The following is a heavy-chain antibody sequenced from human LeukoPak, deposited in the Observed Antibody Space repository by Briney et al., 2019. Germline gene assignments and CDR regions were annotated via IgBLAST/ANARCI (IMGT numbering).Heavy chain of an antibody. CDR2: ISGSGDST. J-gene: IGHJ4*02. V-gene: IGHV3-23*01. Sequence: PGGSLRLSCADSGFIFSSYAMSWVRQAPGKGLEWVSTISGSGDSTHYADSVKGRFTTSRDNSKNTLFLQMNSLRAEDTAIYYCAKYGPQDSGSSHFDYWGQGALVTVSS. D-gene: IGHD1-26*01. CDR3: AKYGPQDSGSSHFDY. CDR1: GFIFSSYA.